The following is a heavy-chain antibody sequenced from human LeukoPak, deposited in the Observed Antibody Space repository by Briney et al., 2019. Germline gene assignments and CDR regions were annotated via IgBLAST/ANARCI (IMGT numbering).Heavy chain of an antibody. CDR2: ISGSGGSA. CDR1: GFTFSSYA. V-gene: IGHV3-23*01. Sequence: GGSLRLSCAASGFTFSSYAMSWVRQAPGKGLEWVSVISGSGGSAYYADSVKGRFTISRDNSKNTLYLQMNSLRAEDTAVYYCAKGHRVKGYCSGTSCYTYFDFWGQGTLVTVSS. J-gene: IGHJ4*02. D-gene: IGHD2-2*01. CDR3: AKGHRVKGYCSGTSCYTYFDF.